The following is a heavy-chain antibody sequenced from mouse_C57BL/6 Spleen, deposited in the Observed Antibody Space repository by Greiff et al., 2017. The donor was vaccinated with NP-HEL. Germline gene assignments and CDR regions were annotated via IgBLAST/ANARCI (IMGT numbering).Heavy chain of an antibody. CDR3: ARGQGYDGFAY. J-gene: IGHJ3*01. D-gene: IGHD2-2*01. Sequence: EVKLQESGPGMVKPSQSLSLTCTVTGYSITSGYDWHWIRHFPGNKLEWMGYISYSGSTNYNPSLKSRISITHDTSKNHFFLKLNSVTTEDTATYYCARGQGYDGFAYWGQGTLVTVSA. CDR1: GYSITSGYD. V-gene: IGHV3-1*01. CDR2: ISYSGST.